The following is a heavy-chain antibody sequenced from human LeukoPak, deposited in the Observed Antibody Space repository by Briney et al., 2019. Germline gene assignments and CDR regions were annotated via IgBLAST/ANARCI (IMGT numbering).Heavy chain of an antibody. CDR3: AKSPLYDSSGYYYRLAYFDY. CDR2: ISWNSGNI. J-gene: IGHJ4*02. V-gene: IGHV3-9*01. Sequence: GGSLRLSCAASGFTFDDYAMHWVRQAPGKGLEWVSGISWNSGNIGYADSVKGRFTISRDNAKNSLYLQMNSLRAEDTALYYCAKSPLYDSSGYYYRLAYFDYWGQGTLVTVSS. CDR1: GFTFDDYA. D-gene: IGHD3-22*01.